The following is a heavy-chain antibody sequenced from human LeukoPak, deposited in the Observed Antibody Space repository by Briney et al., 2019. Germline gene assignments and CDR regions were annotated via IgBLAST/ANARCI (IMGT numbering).Heavy chain of an antibody. J-gene: IGHJ4*02. CDR1: GGSISSYY. Sequence: SETLSLTCTVSGGSISSYYWSWVRQPPGKGLEWMGYIYYSGSTNYNPDLMRRGTISVDKSKNQFSLKLSSVTAADTAVYYCARGRSSMVRGLILYFDYWSQGTLVAVSS. D-gene: IGHD3-10*01. CDR2: IYYSGST. CDR3: ARGRSSMVRGLILYFDY. V-gene: IGHV4-59*01.